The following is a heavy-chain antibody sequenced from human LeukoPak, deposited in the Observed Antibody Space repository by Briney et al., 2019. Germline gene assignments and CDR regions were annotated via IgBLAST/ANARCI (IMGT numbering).Heavy chain of an antibody. D-gene: IGHD4-11*01. J-gene: IGHJ4*02. Sequence: GGSLRLSCAASGFTVSSNYMSWVRQAPGKGLEWVSVIYSGGSTYCADSVKGRFTISRDSSENTLYLQMNSLGPEDTAVYYCARVSTTIGYFDYWGRGTLVTVSA. CDR3: ARVSTTIGYFDY. CDR1: GFTVSSNY. V-gene: IGHV3-66*02. CDR2: IYSGGST.